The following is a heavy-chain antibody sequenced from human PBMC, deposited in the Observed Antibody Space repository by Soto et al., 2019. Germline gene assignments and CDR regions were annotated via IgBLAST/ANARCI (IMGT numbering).Heavy chain of an antibody. D-gene: IGHD3-3*01. J-gene: IGHJ6*03. CDR1: GFTFSSYG. CDR2: IWYDGSNK. CDR3: ARGTDDFWSGYSLGKNMDV. V-gene: IGHV3-33*01. Sequence: GGSLRLSCAASGFTFSSYGMHWVRQAPGKGLEWVAVIWYDGSNKYYADSVKGRFTISRDNSKNTLYLQMNSLRAEDTAVYYCARGTDDFWSGYSLGKNMDVWGKGTTVTVSS.